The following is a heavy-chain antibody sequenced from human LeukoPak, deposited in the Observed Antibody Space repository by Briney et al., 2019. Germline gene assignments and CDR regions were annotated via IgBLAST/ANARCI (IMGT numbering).Heavy chain of an antibody. J-gene: IGHJ6*03. CDR1: GYTFTGYY. CDR3: AREDARYYYDSSGFYYMDV. V-gene: IGHV1-18*04. CDR2: ISAYNGNT. D-gene: IGHD3-22*01. Sequence: ASVKVSCKASGYTFTGYYMHWVRQAPGQGLEWMGWISAYNGNTNYAQKLQGRVTMTTDTSTSTAYMELRSLRSDDTAAYYCAREDARYYYDSSGFYYMDVWGKGTTVTVSS.